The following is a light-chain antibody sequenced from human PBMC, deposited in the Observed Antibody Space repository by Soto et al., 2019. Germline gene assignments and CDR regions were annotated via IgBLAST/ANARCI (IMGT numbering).Light chain of an antibody. CDR3: SSYTSSTAYV. Sequence: QSVLTQPAAVSGSPGQSTTISCTGTSSDIGGYNYVSWYQLHPNKAPKLIIYEVSNRPSGVSNRFSGSKSGNTASLTISGLQAEDEADYYCSSYTSSTAYVFGTGTKVTVL. CDR2: EVS. J-gene: IGLJ1*01. CDR1: SSDIGGYNY. V-gene: IGLV2-14*01.